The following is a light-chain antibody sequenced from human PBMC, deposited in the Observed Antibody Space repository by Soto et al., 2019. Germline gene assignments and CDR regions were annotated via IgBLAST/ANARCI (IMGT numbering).Light chain of an antibody. CDR1: QSISSW. V-gene: IGKV1-5*03. CDR2: MAS. CDR3: QQYNDYSRT. J-gene: IGKJ1*01. Sequence: DIQMTQSPSTLSASVGDRVTITCRASQSISSWLAWYQQKPGKAPKLLIYMASTLESGVPSRFSGSGSGTEFTLTISSLQPDDFATYYCQQYNDYSRTFGPGTKVDIK.